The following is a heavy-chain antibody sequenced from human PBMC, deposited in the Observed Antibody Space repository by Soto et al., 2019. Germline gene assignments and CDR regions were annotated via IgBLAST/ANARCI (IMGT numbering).Heavy chain of an antibody. Sequence: QVQLVQSGAEVKKPGASVKVSCKASGYTFASYAISWMRQAPGQGLEWMGWISAYNGNTNYAQKPECRANMTPDTSTSTAYVELRSLRSDDTAVDYCARDSPPTDYWGQGTLVTVSS. V-gene: IGHV1-18*01. CDR2: ISAYNGNT. CDR1: GYTFASYA. CDR3: ARDSPPTDY. J-gene: IGHJ4*02.